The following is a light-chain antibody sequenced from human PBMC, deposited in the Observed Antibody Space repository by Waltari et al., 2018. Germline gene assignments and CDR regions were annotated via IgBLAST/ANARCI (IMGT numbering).Light chain of an antibody. Sequence: QSVLTHPPSAPGTPGQRVTISCSGSRSNVGRNTVNWYQQGPGTAPKPLIFSNNQRPSGVPDRFSGSKSGASASLAISGLQSEDEADYYCAAWDDSLNGFWVFGGGTKLTVL. CDR3: AAWDDSLNGFWV. V-gene: IGLV1-44*01. J-gene: IGLJ3*02. CDR2: SNN. CDR1: RSNVGRNT.